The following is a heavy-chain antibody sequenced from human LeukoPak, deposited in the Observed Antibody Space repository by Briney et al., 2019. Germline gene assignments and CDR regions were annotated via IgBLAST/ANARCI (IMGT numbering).Heavy chain of an antibody. CDR3: ARDRGGYSTDFDF. CDR1: GFTFSSSA. D-gene: IGHD5-12*01. CDR2: INGDGTRT. J-gene: IGHJ4*02. Sequence: GGSLRLSCAASGFTFSSSAMSWVRQAPGKGLEWVSTINGDGTRTYYAVSSNGRFIISRDNSMNTLYLQMNGLRAEDTAVYYCARDRGGYSTDFDFWGQGTLVTVSS. V-gene: IGHV3-23*01.